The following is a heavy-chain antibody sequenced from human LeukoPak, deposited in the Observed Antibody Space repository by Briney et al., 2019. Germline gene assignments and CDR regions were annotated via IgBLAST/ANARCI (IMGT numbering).Heavy chain of an antibody. CDR3: ARAGGLPPADFDY. Sequence: PGGSLRLSCAASGFTFSSYWMSWVRQAPGKGLEWVANIKQDGSEKYYVDSVKGRFTISRDNAKNSLYLQMNSLRAEDTAVYYSARAGGLPPADFDYWGQGTLVTVSS. CDR2: IKQDGSEK. CDR1: GFTFSSYW. D-gene: IGHD2-15*01. J-gene: IGHJ4*02. V-gene: IGHV3-7*01.